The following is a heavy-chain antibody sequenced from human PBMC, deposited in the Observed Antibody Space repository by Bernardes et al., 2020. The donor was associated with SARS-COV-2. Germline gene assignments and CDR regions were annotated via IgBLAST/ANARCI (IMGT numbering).Heavy chain of an antibody. CDR3: AILHRNDYGEVR. J-gene: IGHJ4*02. D-gene: IGHD4-17*01. V-gene: IGHV3-72*01. CDR2: TRNKANSYTT. CDR1: GFTFSDHY. Sequence: GGSLRLSCAASGFTFSDHYMDWVRQAPGKGLEWVGRTRNKANSYTTEYAASVKGRFTISRDDSKNSLYLQMNSLKTEDTAVYYCAILHRNDYGEVRWGQGTLVTVSS.